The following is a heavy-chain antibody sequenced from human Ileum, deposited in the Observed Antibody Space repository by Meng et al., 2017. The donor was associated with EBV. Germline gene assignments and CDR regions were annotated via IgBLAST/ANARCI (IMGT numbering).Heavy chain of an antibody. CDR3: ARVTKPNYYEGGWFDP. J-gene: IGHJ5*02. CDR2: IYHSGST. D-gene: IGHD3-22*01. CDR1: GGSISSSNW. V-gene: IGHV4-4*02. Sequence: QAQLKESCPGLEKPSGTLSLNRGVSGGSISSSNWWSWVRQPPGKGLEGIGEIYHSGSTNYNPSLKSRVTISVDKSKNQFSLKLSSVTAADTAVYYCARVTKPNYYEGGWFDPWGQGPLVTVYS.